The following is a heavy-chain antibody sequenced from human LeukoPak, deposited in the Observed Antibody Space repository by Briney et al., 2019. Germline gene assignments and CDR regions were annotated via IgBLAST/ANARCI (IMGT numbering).Heavy chain of an antibody. CDR2: IDKSHTYI. J-gene: IGHJ4*02. Sequence: GGSLRLACAASGFNFSNYNMNWVRQAPGRGLEWVSSIDKSHTYIYYADSVKGRFTISRDNAKNSLYLQMTNLRADDTAVYYCVKDSPPRYSGSPPAYWGQGTLVTVSS. D-gene: IGHD1-26*01. CDR1: GFNFSNYN. CDR3: VKDSPPRYSGSPPAY. V-gene: IGHV3-21*04.